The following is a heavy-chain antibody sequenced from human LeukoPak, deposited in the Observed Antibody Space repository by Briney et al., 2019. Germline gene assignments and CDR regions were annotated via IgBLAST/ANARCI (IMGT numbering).Heavy chain of an antibody. CDR1: GGTFSSYA. V-gene: IGHV1-69*04. Sequence: SVNVSCKASGGTFSSYAISWVRQAPGQGLEWMGRIIPILGIANYAQKFQGRVTITADKSTSTAYMELSSLRSEDTAVYYCARSIAVAGMSFQHWGQGTLVTVSS. D-gene: IGHD6-19*01. J-gene: IGHJ1*01. CDR2: IIPILGIA. CDR3: ARSIAVAGMSFQH.